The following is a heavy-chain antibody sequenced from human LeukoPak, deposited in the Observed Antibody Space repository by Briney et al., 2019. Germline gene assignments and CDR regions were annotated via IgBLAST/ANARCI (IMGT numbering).Heavy chain of an antibody. D-gene: IGHD3-22*01. CDR1: GFTFSSYT. CDR3: AKDRGSGYHYFDY. CDR2: ISTSGESA. Sequence: GGSLRLSCAASGFTFSSYTMNWVRQAPGRGLEWVSVISTSGESAYYADSVKGRFTISRDNSKNTLYLQMNSLRAEDTAVYYCAKDRGSGYHYFDYWGQGTLVTVSS. V-gene: IGHV3-23*01. J-gene: IGHJ4*02.